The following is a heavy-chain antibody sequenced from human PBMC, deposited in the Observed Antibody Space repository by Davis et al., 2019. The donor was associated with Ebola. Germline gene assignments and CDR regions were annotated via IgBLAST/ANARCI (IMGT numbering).Heavy chain of an antibody. CDR3: AKAGSSGWRDFDY. J-gene: IGHJ4*02. Sequence: GESLKISCVASGFSFSEYWMHWVRQAPGKGLEWVARTRNKANSYTTEYAASVKGRFTVSRDDSKNSLYLQMNTLGTEDTAVYYCAKAGSSGWRDFDYWGQGTLVTVSS. D-gene: IGHD6-25*01. CDR1: GFSFSEYW. CDR2: TRNKANSYTT. V-gene: IGHV3-72*01.